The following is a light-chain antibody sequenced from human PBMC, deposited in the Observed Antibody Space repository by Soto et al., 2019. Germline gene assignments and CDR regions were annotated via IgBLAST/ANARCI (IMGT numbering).Light chain of an antibody. CDR2: EVS. Sequence: QSALTQPASVSGSPGQSITISCTGTTSDVGDNNYVSWYQQHPGKAPKLMIYEVSNRPSGVSNRFSGSKSGNTASLTISGLQAEDEADYYCSSYKGTSTLVVFATGTKLTVL. CDR1: TSDVGDNNY. CDR3: SSYKGTSTLVV. V-gene: IGLV2-14*01. J-gene: IGLJ1*01.